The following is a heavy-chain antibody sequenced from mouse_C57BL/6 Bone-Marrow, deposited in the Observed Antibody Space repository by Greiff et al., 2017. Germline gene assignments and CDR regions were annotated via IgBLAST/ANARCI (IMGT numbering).Heavy chain of an antibody. CDR2: IYPGDGDT. V-gene: IGHV1-82*01. J-gene: IGHJ1*03. CDR1: GYAFSSSW. CDR3: ARGLNFDV. Sequence: QVQLMESGPELVKPGASVKISCKASGYAFSSSWMNWVKQRPGKGLEWIGRIYPGDGDTNYNGKFKGKATLTADKSSSTAYMQLSRLTSEDSAVYFCARGLNFDVWGTGTTVTVSS.